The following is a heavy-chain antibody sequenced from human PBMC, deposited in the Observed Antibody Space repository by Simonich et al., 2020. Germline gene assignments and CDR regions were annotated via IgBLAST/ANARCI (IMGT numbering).Heavy chain of an antibody. J-gene: IGHJ3*02. CDR2: ISGSGGST. D-gene: IGHD3-22*01. CDR3: AKDLGERITMIVVVIDAFDI. CDR1: GFTFSSYA. V-gene: IGHV3-23*01. Sequence: GGGLVQPGGSLRLYCAASGFTFSSYAMSWVRRAPGKGLEWVSAISGSGGSTYYAVSVKGRFTIARDKSKNTLYLQMNSLRSEDTAVYYCAKDLGERITMIVVVIDAFDIWGQGTMVTVSS.